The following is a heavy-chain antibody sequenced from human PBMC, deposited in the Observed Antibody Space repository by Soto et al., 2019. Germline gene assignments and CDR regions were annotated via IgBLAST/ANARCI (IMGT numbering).Heavy chain of an antibody. CDR2: IYYSGST. D-gene: IGHD2-2*01. Sequence: SETLSLTCTVSGGSISSGGYYWSWIRQHPGKGLEWIGYIYYSGSTYYNPSLKSRVTISVDTSKSQFSLKLSSVTAADTAVYYCARARDIVVVPAAIGTWFDPWGQGTLVTVSS. CDR1: GGSISSGGYY. J-gene: IGHJ5*02. V-gene: IGHV4-31*03. CDR3: ARARDIVVVPAAIGTWFDP.